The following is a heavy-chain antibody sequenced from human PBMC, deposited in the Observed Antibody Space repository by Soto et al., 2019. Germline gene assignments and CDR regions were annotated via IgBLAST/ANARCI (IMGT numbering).Heavy chain of an antibody. CDR1: GFTFTSFD. Sequence: QVQLVESGGGVVQPGRSLRLSCAASGFTFTSFDMHRVRQAPGKGLEWVAVISSDGSKKYYADSVKDRFTISRDNSKNTLYLQKNSLRLGDTALYYCAKGHPPDYWGQGTLVTVSS. J-gene: IGHJ4*02. CDR2: ISSDGSKK. V-gene: IGHV3-30*18. CDR3: AKGHPPDY.